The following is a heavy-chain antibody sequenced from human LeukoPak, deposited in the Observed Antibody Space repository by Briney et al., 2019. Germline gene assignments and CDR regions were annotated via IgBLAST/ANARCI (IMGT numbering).Heavy chain of an antibody. Sequence: GGSLRLSCAASGFTFSSYAMSWVRQAPGKGLEWVSAISGSGGSTYYADSVKGRFTISRDNSKNTLYLQMNSLRAEDTAVYYCAKDGYSYGFPYYFDYWGQGTLVTVSS. V-gene: IGHV3-23*01. D-gene: IGHD5-18*01. CDR1: GFTFSSYA. J-gene: IGHJ4*02. CDR2: ISGSGGST. CDR3: AKDGYSYGFPYYFDY.